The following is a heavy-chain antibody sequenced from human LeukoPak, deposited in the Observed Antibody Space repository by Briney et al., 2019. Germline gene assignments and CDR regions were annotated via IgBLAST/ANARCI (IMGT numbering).Heavy chain of an antibody. D-gene: IGHD3-3*01. CDR3: ARDLLHNYDFWSGYFVRENYYYMDV. V-gene: IGHV1-18*01. Sequence: ASVKVSCKASGYTFTSCGISWVRQAPGQGLEWMGWISAYNGNTNYAQKLQGRVTMTTDTSTSTAYMELRSLRSDDTAVYYCARDLLHNYDFWSGYFVRENYYYMDVWGKGTTVTVSS. CDR1: GYTFTSCG. J-gene: IGHJ6*03. CDR2: ISAYNGNT.